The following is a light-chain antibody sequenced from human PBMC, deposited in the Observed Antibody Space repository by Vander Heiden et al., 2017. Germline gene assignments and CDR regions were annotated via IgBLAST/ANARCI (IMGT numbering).Light chain of an antibody. CDR2: SAS. CDR1: HNIDKF. V-gene: IGKV1-39*01. Sequence: DIQMTQSPSSLSASVGDRVTITCRASHNIDKFLNWYQQQPGKAPKLLIFSASTLQSGVPPRFRGSGSGTAFTLTIASLQPEDFATYYCQQSHTTPPTFGQGTKVEVK. J-gene: IGKJ1*01. CDR3: QQSHTTPPT.